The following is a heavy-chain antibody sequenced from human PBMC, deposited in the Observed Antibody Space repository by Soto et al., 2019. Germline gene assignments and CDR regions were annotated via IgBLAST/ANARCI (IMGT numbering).Heavy chain of an antibody. D-gene: IGHD6-19*01. CDR2: INPNSGGT. Sequence: SVKVSCKASGYTFTGYYMHWVRQAPGQGLEWMGWINPNSGGTNYAQKFQGRVTMTRDTSISTAYMELSRLRSDDTAVYYCARDMVRAVAAIIPYYYYGMDVWGQGTTVTVS. J-gene: IGHJ6*02. V-gene: IGHV1-2*02. CDR3: ARDMVRAVAAIIPYYYYGMDV. CDR1: GYTFTGYY.